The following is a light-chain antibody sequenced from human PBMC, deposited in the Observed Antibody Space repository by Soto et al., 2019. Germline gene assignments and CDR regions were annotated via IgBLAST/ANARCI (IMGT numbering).Light chain of an antibody. CDR2: ETS. V-gene: IGKV3-20*01. J-gene: IGKJ5*01. Sequence: EIVLTHSPGTLSLSPGEGATLSSRASQTMSSNYLAWYQQKPGQAPRLLIYETSSRATGIPDRFSGSGSQTDFTLTISRLEPEDFAVYYCQQYGSSITFGQGTRLEI. CDR3: QQYGSSIT. CDR1: QTMSSNY.